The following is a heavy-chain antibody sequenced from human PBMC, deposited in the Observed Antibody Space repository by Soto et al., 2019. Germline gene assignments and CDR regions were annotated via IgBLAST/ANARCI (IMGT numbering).Heavy chain of an antibody. Sequence: QLQLQESGSGLVKPSQTLSLTCAVSGGSISSGGYSWSWIRQPPGKGLEWIGYIYHSGSTYYNPALKGRVTVAVDRSKTQCSLKLSSVTAADTAVYYCARAYYDILTGSPDAFDIWGQGTMVTVSS. V-gene: IGHV4-30-2*01. CDR3: ARAYYDILTGSPDAFDI. CDR2: IYHSGST. J-gene: IGHJ3*02. D-gene: IGHD3-9*01. CDR1: GGSISSGGYS.